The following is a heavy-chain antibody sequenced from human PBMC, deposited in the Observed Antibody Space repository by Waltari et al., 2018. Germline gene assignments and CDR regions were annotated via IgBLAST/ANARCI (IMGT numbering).Heavy chain of an antibody. CDR2: IYYSGST. CDR1: GGSISSHY. D-gene: IGHD3-10*01. J-gene: IGHJ2*01. V-gene: IGHV4-59*11. CDR3: ARDGGSGSYEDFDL. Sequence: QVQLQESGPGLVKPSETLSLTCTVSGGSISSHYWSWIRQPPGKGLEWLGYIYYSGSTNYTPSLKSRVTISVDTSKNQFSLKRSSVTAADTAVYYCARDGGSGSYEDFDLWGRGTLVTVSS.